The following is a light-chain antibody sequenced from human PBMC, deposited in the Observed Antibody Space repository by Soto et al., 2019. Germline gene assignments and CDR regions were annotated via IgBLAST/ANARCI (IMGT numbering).Light chain of an antibody. CDR2: NVN. V-gene: IGLV2-14*03. CDR3: SLYTSISTVV. CDR1: SSDVGGYNY. J-gene: IGLJ2*01. Sequence: QSALTQPASVSGSPGQSITISCTGTSSDVGGYNYVSWYQQHPDKAPKRVIYNVNNRPSGVSDRFSGSKSGNTASLIISGLQAEDEADYYCSLYTSISTVVFGGGTKLTVL.